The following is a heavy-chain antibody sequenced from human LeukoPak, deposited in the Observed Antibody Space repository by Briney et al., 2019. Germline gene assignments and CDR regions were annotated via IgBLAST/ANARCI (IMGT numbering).Heavy chain of an antibody. D-gene: IGHD3-16*01. Sequence: GGSLRLSCAASGFTFRNYAMNWVRQAPGKGPEWVSSINYDSGFINYADSVKGRFTISRDNSKNSLYLQMTTLRAEDTAVYYCAREPPEINVAEYFQYWGQGALVIVSS. CDR1: GFTFRNYA. CDR2: INYDSGFI. CDR3: AREPPEINVAEYFQY. V-gene: IGHV3-21*01. J-gene: IGHJ1*01.